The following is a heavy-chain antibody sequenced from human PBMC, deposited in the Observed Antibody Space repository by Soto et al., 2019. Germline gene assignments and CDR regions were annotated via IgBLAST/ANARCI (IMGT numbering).Heavy chain of an antibody. D-gene: IGHD6-19*01. CDR2: ISGSGGST. V-gene: IGHV3-23*01. CDR3: AKTVSIAVAGRDFDY. CDR1: GFTFSSYA. Sequence: GGSLRLSCAASGFTFSSYAMSWVRQAPGKGLEWVSAISGSGGSTYYADSVKGRFTNSRDNSKNTLYLQMNSLRAEDTAVYYCAKTVSIAVAGRDFDYWGQGTLVTVSS. J-gene: IGHJ4*02.